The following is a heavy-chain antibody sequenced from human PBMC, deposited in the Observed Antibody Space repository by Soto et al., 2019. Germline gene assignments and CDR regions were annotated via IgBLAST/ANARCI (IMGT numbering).Heavy chain of an antibody. Sequence: QVQLVQSESEVKKPGSSVKVSCKVSGGTFKNYAISWVRQAPGHGLEWVGGILPVFDELNYAPKLQGRVTITADEVTSTAHLELGSLTSEDTAVYFGSIASDTSGYYYWGQGTLVTVSS. CDR2: ILPVFDEL. V-gene: IGHV1-69*01. D-gene: IGHD3-22*01. J-gene: IGHJ4*02. CDR1: GGTFKNYA. CDR3: SIASDTSGYYY.